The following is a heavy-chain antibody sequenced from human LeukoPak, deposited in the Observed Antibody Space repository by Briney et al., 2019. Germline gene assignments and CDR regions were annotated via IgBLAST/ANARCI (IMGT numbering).Heavy chain of an antibody. CDR2: IFGSGDF. D-gene: IGHD1-26*01. J-gene: IGHJ3*02. CDR3: AREKDTGSNHAKIRYDI. Sequence: GSLRLSCAASGLTFSTYGMNWVRQAPGKGLEWIGWIFGSGDFNYNPSLKSRPSISVDTSNNQFSLKLTSATAADTAVYYCAREKDTGSNHAKIRYDIWGQGKMVTVSS. V-gene: IGHV4-59*01. CDR1: GLTFSTYG.